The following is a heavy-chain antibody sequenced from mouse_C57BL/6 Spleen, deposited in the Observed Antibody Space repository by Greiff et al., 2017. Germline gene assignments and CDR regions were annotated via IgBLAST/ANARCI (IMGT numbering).Heavy chain of an antibody. D-gene: IGHD1-1*01. J-gene: IGHJ2*01. Sequence: QVQLKQSGAELMKPGASVKLSCKATGYTFTGYWIEWVKQRPGHGLEWIGEILPGSGSTNYKEKFKGKATFTADTSSNTAYMQLSSLTTEDSAIYYCARGADYYGSSRYFDYWGQGTTLTVSS. CDR3: ARGADYYGSSRYFDY. CDR2: ILPGSGST. V-gene: IGHV1-9*01. CDR1: GYTFTGYW.